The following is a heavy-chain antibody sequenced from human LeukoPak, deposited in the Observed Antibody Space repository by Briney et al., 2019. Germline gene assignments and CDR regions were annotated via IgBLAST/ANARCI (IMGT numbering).Heavy chain of an antibody. D-gene: IGHD3-16*01. CDR3: ARRGDNWFDY. CDR2: IYPSDSET. V-gene: IGHV5-51*01. J-gene: IGHJ5*01. CDR1: GYSFASYW. Sequence: GESLKISCKGSGYSFASYWLGWVRQMPGKGLEWMGIIYPSDSETRYSPSFQGQVTISADKLITTAYLQWSSLKASDTAMYYCARRGDNWFDYWGQGTMVTVSS.